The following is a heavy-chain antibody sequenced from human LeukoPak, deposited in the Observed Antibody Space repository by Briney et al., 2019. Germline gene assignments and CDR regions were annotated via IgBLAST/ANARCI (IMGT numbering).Heavy chain of an antibody. J-gene: IGHJ4*02. CDR1: GGTFSSYA. V-gene: IGHV1-69*13. CDR2: IIPIFGTA. D-gene: IGHD5-18*01. Sequence: RASVKVSCKASGGTFSSYAISWVRQAPGQGLEWMGGIIPIFGTANYAQKFQGRVTITADESTSTAYMELSSLRSEDTAVYYCARDVDTAMGDWGQGTLVTVSS. CDR3: ARDVDTAMGD.